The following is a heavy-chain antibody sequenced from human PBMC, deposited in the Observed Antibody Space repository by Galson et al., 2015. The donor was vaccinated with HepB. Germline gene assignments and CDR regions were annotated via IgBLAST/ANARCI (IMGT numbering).Heavy chain of an antibody. J-gene: IGHJ5*02. CDR2: IDPKDDET. V-gene: IGHV1-69-2*01. Sequence: VKVSCKVSGYTSTDHYLNWVRQAPGKGLEWMGLIDPKDDETKYAERFQGRLTITADTSIDEVYLELRSLRYDDTAVYYCTTERALGTDLGNWFDPWGHGTLVTVSS. D-gene: IGHD1-1*01. CDR3: TTERALGTDLGNWFDP. CDR1: GYTSTDHY.